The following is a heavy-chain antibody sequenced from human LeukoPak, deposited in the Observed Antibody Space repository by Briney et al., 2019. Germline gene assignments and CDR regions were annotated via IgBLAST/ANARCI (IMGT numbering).Heavy chain of an antibody. J-gene: IGHJ4*02. D-gene: IGHD4-23*01. CDR1: GGTFSSYA. CDR2: INPNSGGT. Sequence: ASVKVSCKASGGTFSSYAISWVRQAPGQGLEWMGWINPNSGGTNYAQKFQGRVTMTRDTSISTAYMELSRLRSDDTAVYYCARGIGGWQLLFWWGQGTLVTVSS. CDR3: ARGIGGWQLLFW. V-gene: IGHV1-2*02.